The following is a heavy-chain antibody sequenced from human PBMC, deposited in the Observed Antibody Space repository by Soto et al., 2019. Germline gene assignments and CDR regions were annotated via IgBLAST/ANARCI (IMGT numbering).Heavy chain of an antibody. CDR1: GFTFSTYW. J-gene: IGHJ4*02. Sequence: VQLVESGGGLVQPGGSLRLSCAASGFTFSTYWMSWVRQAPGKGLEWVANIKQDGSETYYVDSVKGRFTISRDNAKNSPYLQMNSLRAEDTAVYYCARDSGTSDYWGQGTLVTVSS. V-gene: IGHV3-7*01. CDR2: IKQDGSET. CDR3: ARDSGTSDY. D-gene: IGHD1-1*01.